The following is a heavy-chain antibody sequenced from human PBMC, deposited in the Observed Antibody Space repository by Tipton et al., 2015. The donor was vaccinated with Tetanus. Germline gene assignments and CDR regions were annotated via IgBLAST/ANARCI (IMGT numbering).Heavy chain of an antibody. V-gene: IGHV3-20*04. CDR2: INWNGGTT. Sequence: SLRLSCAASGFTFDDYAMSWVRQAPGKGLEWVSGINWNGGTTGYGDSVKGRFTISRDNAKNSLYLQMDSLRAGDTALYYCVKEERSGWVNWYFDLWGRGPLVTVSS. D-gene: IGHD6-19*01. CDR3: VKEERSGWVNWYFDL. CDR1: GFTFDDYA. J-gene: IGHJ2*01.